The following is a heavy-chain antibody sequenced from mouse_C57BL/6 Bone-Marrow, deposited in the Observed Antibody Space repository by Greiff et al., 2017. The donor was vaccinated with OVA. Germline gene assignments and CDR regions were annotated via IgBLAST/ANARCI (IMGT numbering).Heavy chain of an antibody. CDR1: GFTFTTYA. Sequence: EVQLVESGGGLVQPTGSLKLSCAASGFTFTTYAMHWVRQAPGKGLEWVARIRSKSSNYATYYADSVKDRFTISRDDTKSMLYLIMNNLKTEDTAMYYCVREGLLLRPSSYCYFDVWGTGTTVTVSS. J-gene: IGHJ1*03. CDR2: IRSKSSNYAT. V-gene: IGHV10-3*01. CDR3: VREGLLLRPSSYCYFDV. D-gene: IGHD1-1*01.